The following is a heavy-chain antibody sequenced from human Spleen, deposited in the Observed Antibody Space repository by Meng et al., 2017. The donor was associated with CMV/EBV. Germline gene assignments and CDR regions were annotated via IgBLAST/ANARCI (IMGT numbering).Heavy chain of an antibody. V-gene: IGHV3-23*01. CDR3: AKDSGIGYCSTTTCPSFDY. Sequence: GESLKISCAASGLTFSSYAMSWVRQAPGKGLEWVSAISGGGGSTFYADSVKGRFTISRDNSKNTLSLQMNSLRAEDTAVYYCAKDSGIGYCSTTTCPSFDYWGQGTLVTVSS. CDR1: GLTFSSYA. J-gene: IGHJ4*02. CDR2: ISGGGGST. D-gene: IGHD2-2*01.